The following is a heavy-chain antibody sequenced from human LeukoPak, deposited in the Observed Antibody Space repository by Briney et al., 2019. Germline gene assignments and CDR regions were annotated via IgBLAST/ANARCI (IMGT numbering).Heavy chain of an antibody. CDR2: IIPIFGTA. CDR1: GGTFSSYA. V-gene: IGHV1-69*06. Sequence: SVKVSCKASGGTFSSYAIRWVRQAPGQGLEWMGGIIPIFGTANYAQKFQGRVTITADKSTSTAYMELSSLRSENTAVYYCARHDCSSTSCRIDYWGQGTLVTVSS. J-gene: IGHJ4*02. D-gene: IGHD2-2*01. CDR3: ARHDCSSTSCRIDY.